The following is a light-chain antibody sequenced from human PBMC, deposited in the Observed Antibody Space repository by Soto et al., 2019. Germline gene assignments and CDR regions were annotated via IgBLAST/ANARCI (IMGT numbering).Light chain of an antibody. CDR2: GAS. CDR3: HLYGTSPLFT. J-gene: IGKJ2*01. Sequence: EIVLTQSPGTLSLSPGVRATLSCRASQTVNSSYLAWSQQKPGQAPRPLIYGASNRATGVPDRFSGTGSGTDFTLTISRLEPEDFAVYYCHLYGTSPLFTFGQGTKLEIK. V-gene: IGKV3-20*01. CDR1: QTVNSSY.